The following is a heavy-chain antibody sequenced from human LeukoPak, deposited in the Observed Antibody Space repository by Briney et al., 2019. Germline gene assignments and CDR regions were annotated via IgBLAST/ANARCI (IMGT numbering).Heavy chain of an antibody. CDR2: ISGSGGST. J-gene: IGHJ4*02. Sequence: GGSLRLSCAASGFTFSSYAMSWVRQAPGKGMAWVSAISGSGGSTYYADSVKGRFTISRDNSKNTLYLQMNSLRAEDTAVYYCANIYYGSGSYRSGFDYWGQGTLVTVSP. CDR1: GFTFSSYA. V-gene: IGHV3-23*01. D-gene: IGHD3-10*01. CDR3: ANIYYGSGSYRSGFDY.